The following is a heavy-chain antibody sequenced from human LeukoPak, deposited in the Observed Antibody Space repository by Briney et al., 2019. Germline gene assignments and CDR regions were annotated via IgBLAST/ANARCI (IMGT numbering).Heavy chain of an antibody. CDR1: GYTFTSYY. CDR3: ASHSGLYGGYVDY. D-gene: IGHD3-16*01. Sequence: ASVKVSCKASGYTFTSYYMHWARQAPGQGLEWMGIVNPSGGSTSYAQKFQGRVTMTRDTSTSTVYMELSSLRSEDTAVYYCASHSGLYGGYVDYWGQGTLVTVSS. V-gene: IGHV1-46*01. J-gene: IGHJ4*02. CDR2: VNPSGGST.